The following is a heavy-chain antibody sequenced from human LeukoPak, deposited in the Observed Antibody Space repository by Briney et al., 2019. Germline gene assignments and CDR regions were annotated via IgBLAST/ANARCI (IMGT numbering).Heavy chain of an antibody. CDR3: ARDMVRGVIGGGYFDY. CDR1: GGSISSGGYY. J-gene: IGHJ4*02. CDR2: IYYSGST. D-gene: IGHD3-10*01. V-gene: IGHV4-31*03. Sequence: PSQTLSLTCTVSGGSISSGGYYWSWIRQHPGTGLEWIGYIYYSGSTYYNPSLKSRVTISVDTSKNQFSLKLSSVTAADTAVYYCARDMVRGVIGGGYFDYWGQGTLVTVSS.